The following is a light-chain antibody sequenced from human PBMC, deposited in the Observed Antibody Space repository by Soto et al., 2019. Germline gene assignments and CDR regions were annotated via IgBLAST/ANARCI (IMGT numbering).Light chain of an antibody. CDR1: QSVFYSSNNKNY. V-gene: IGKV4-1*01. J-gene: IGKJ2*01. CDR2: WAS. CDR3: QQYYSAPFT. Sequence: DIVMTQSPDSLAVSLGERATINCKSSQSVFYSSNNKNYLAWYQQKPGQPPKLLIYWASTRGSGVPDRFSGSGSGTDFTLTISSLQAEDVAVYYCQQYYSAPFTFGQGTKLEIK.